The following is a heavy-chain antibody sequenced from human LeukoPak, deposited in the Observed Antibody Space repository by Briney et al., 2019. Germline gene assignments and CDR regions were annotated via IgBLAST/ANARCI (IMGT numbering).Heavy chain of an antibody. J-gene: IGHJ6*03. CDR1: GYTFTGYY. V-gene: IGHV1-2*02. D-gene: IGHD3-3*01. CDR2: INPNSGGT. CDR3: ARDLSWSGYSDYYYYYMDV. Sequence: ASVKVSCKASGYTFTGYYMHWVRQAPGQGLEWMGWINPNSGGTNYAQKFRGRVTMTRDTSISTAYMELSRLRSDDTAVYYCARDLSWSGYSDYYYYYMDVWGKGTTVTVSS.